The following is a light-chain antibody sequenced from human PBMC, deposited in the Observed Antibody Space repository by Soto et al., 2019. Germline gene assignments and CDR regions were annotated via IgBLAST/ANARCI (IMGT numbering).Light chain of an antibody. CDR1: SSDVGRYNY. J-gene: IGLJ3*02. Sequence: QSALTQPPSASGSPGQSVTISCTGTSSDVGRYNYVSWYQHLPGKAPKLMIYEVTKRPSGVPDRFSGSKSGNTASLTISGLQGDDEANYYCCSYAGSGTLVFGGGTKLTVL. CDR2: EVT. CDR3: CSYAGSGTLV. V-gene: IGLV2-8*01.